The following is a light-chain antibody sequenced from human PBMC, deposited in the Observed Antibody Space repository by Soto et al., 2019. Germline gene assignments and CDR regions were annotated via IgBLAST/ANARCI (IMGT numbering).Light chain of an antibody. Sequence: QSVLTQPASVSGSPGQSITISCTGTIRDVGGYNFVSWYQQHPGKAPKLMIFEVSNRPSGVSIRFSGSKSDNTASLTIFGLQAEDEADYYCSSYTSSSTYVFGTGTKVTVL. V-gene: IGLV2-14*01. J-gene: IGLJ1*01. CDR2: EVS. CDR1: IRDVGGYNF. CDR3: SSYTSSSTYV.